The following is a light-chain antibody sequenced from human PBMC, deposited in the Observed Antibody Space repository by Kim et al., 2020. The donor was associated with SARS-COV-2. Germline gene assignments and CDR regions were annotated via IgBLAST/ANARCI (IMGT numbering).Light chain of an antibody. CDR3: QQYNNWLRT. CDR2: GAS. CDR1: QGVSSD. Sequence: EIVMTQSPATLSVSPGERATLSCRASQGVSSDLAWYQQKPGQAPRLLIYGASTRATGIPARFSGSGSGTAFTLTISSLQSEDFAVYYCQQYNNWLRTFGQGTKVDIK. J-gene: IGKJ1*01. V-gene: IGKV3-15*01.